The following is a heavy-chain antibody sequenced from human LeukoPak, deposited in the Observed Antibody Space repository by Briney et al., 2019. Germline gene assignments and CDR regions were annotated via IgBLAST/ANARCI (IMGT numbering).Heavy chain of an antibody. D-gene: IGHD3-16*01. CDR3: VRDHDYYFGY. CDR2: ITTSIDII. CDR1: GFTSSSYN. J-gene: IGHJ4*02. V-gene: IGHV3-48*02. Sequence: GGSLRLSCAASGFTSSSYNMNWVRQAPGKGLEWISYITTSIDIISYADSVKGRFTISRDNAKNSLYLQMDSLRDEDTAVYYCVRDHDYYFGYWGQGILVTVSA.